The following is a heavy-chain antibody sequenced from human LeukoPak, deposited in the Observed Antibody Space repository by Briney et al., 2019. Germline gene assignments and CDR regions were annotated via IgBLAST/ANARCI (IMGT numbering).Heavy chain of an antibody. CDR1: GYTFTSYG. D-gene: IGHD3-10*01. V-gene: IGHV1-3*01. CDR3: ARGGSGSYEYTNWFDP. Sequence: ASVKVSCKASGYTFTSYGISWVRQAPGQRLEWMGWINAGNGNTKYSQKFQGRVTITRDTSASTAYMELSSLRSEDTAVYYCARGGSGSYEYTNWFDPWGQGTLVTVSS. J-gene: IGHJ5*02. CDR2: INAGNGNT.